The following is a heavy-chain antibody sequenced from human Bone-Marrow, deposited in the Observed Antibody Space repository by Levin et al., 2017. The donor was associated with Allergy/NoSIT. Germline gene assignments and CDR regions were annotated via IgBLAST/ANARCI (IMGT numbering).Heavy chain of an antibody. CDR3: AKSRGQQMVSRD. CDR2: ISGSGRGT. CDR1: GFAFGSYA. J-gene: IGHJ4*02. Sequence: RPGGSLRLSCTASGFAFGSYAMNWVRQAPGKGLEWVSTISGSGRGTFYTDSVKGRFIISRDNPNDRLYLQMNRLRAEDTAVYYCAKSRGQQMVSRDWGQGTLVTVSS. D-gene: IGHD2-8*01. V-gene: IGHV3-23*01.